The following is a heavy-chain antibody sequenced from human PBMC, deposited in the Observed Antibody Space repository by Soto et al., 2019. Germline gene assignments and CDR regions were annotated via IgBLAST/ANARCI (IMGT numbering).Heavy chain of an antibody. J-gene: IGHJ6*02. CDR2: INPNSGGT. V-gene: IGHV1-2*02. D-gene: IGHD3-3*01. CDR3: ARVGFGNYDFWSRSQYEPDYYYYRMDV. CDR1: GYTFTGYY. Sequence: ASVKVSCKASGYTFTGYYMHWVRQAPGQGLEWMGWINPNSGGTNYAQKFQGRVTMTRDTSISTAYMELSRLRSDDTAVYYCARVGFGNYDFWSRSQYEPDYYYYRMDVWGQGPPVTVSS.